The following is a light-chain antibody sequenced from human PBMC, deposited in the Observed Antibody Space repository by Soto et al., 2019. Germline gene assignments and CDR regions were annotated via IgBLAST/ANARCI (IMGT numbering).Light chain of an antibody. CDR2: DND. J-gene: IGLJ1*01. CDR1: RSNIGSNP. CDR3: ATWDDSRNGYV. Sequence: QSVLTQTPSASGTPRERSTLSASRSRSNIGSNPVSWYQQRPGTAPKLLIYDNDERPSGVPVRFSGSKSATSASLAISGLQSEDEGDYYCATWDDSRNGYVFGHGTKVTVL. V-gene: IGLV1-44*01.